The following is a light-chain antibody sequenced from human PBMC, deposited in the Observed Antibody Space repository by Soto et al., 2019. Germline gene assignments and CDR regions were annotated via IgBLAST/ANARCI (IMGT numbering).Light chain of an antibody. Sequence: IHMTQSPSTLSASLVDIVTITCLASQSISSWLAWYQQKPGKAPKLLIYQASSLQSGVPSRFSGSGSETEFTLTISSLLPDDFATYFCQQYKSYFRTFGQGTKVDI. CDR2: QAS. CDR1: QSISSW. CDR3: QQYKSYFRT. V-gene: IGKV1-5*03. J-gene: IGKJ1*01.